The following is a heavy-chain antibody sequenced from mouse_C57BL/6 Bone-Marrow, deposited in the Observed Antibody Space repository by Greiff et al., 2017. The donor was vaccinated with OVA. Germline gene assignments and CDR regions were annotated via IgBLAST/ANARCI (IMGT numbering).Heavy chain of an antibody. CDR2: IRLKSDNYAT. Sequence: DVKLVESGGGLVQPGGSMKLSCVASGFTFSNYWMNWVRQSPEKGLEWVAQIRLKSDNYATHYAESVKGRFTISRDDSKSSVYLQMNNLRAEDTGIYYCTGVNYYGSSFAYWGQGTLVTVSA. CDR3: TGVNYYGSSFAY. D-gene: IGHD1-1*01. V-gene: IGHV6-3*01. J-gene: IGHJ3*01. CDR1: GFTFSNYW.